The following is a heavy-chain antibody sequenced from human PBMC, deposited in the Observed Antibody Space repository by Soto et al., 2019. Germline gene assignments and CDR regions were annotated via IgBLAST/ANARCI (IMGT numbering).Heavy chain of an antibody. V-gene: IGHV1-69*02. CDR1: GGTFSSYT. D-gene: IGHD1-1*01. CDR2: IIPILGIA. CDR3: ARSERPNDDFDI. Sequence: QVQLVQSGAEVKKPGSSVKVSCKASGGTFSSYTISWVRQAPGQGLEWMGRIIPILGIANYAQKFQGRVTSTADKSTSTAYMELSSLRSEDTAVYYCARSERPNDDFDIWGQGTMVTVSS. J-gene: IGHJ3*02.